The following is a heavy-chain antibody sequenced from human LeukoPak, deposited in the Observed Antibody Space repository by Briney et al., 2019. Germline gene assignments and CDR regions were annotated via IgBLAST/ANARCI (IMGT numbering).Heavy chain of an antibody. D-gene: IGHD1-7*01. CDR1: GFTFNYAW. J-gene: IGHJ6*02. Sequence: PGGSLRLSCAASGFTFNYAWMSWVRQVPGKGLEWVGQTVSEIDGGTTDYATPVKGRFTISRDDSKSALYLQMNSLKIEDTAVYYCTTDEDWNYARKDVWGQGATVIVSS. V-gene: IGHV3-15*04. CDR3: TTDEDWNYARKDV. CDR2: TVSEIDGGTT.